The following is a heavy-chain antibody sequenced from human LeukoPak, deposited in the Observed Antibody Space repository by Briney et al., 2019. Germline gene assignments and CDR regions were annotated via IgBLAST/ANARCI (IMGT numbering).Heavy chain of an antibody. Sequence: GGSLRLSCTASGFTLGSHDMHWVRQIPGQGLEWVAAVSSGFHAFFADSMQGRFTVSREDARNSLYLQMNSLRAGDTAVYYCVREARGYHYTYFDYWGQGTLVTVSS. CDR2: VSSGFHA. CDR3: VREARGYHYTYFDY. CDR1: GFTLGSHD. V-gene: IGHV3-13*01. D-gene: IGHD5-18*01. J-gene: IGHJ4*02.